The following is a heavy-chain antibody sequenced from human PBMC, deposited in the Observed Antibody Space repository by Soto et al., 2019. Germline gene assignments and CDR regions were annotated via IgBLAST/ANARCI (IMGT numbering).Heavy chain of an antibody. D-gene: IGHD5-12*01. CDR2: ISTYSGGT. J-gene: IGHJ5*02. CDR3: ARHHGPTTSENWFDP. Sequence: ASVKVSCKASGYTFFTYDISWGRQAPGQGLEWMGWISTYSGGTKYAQKFQGRVTMTTDTSTTTAYLELRSLRSDDTAVYYCARHHGPTTSENWFDPWGQGTLVTVSS. V-gene: IGHV1-18*01. CDR1: GYTFFTYD.